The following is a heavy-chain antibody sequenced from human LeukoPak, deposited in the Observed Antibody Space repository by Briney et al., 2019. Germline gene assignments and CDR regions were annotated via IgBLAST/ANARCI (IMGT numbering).Heavy chain of an antibody. CDR1: GFTFSSYS. D-gene: IGHD1-14*01. Sequence: PGGSLRLSCAASGFTFSSYSMNWVRQAPGKGLEWVASIGPTGSDRYHADSIKGRFTIPRDNANNFLYLQMNSLRAEDTAVYYCATETNGRHYDYWGQGTLLTVSS. V-gene: IGHV3-21*06. J-gene: IGHJ4*02. CDR2: IGPTGSDR. CDR3: ATETNGRHYDY.